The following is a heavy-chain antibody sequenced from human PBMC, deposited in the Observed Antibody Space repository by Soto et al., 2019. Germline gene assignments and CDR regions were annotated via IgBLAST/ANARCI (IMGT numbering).Heavy chain of an antibody. V-gene: IGHV1-3*01. Sequence: ASVKVSCKASGYTFTGYVMHWVRQAPGQRLEWMGWINAGNGDTKYSQQFQGRVTLTRDTSASTAYMELSSLRSEDTAVYYCARDSRSWHNWFDPWGQGTLVTVSS. CDR1: GYTFTGYV. CDR3: ARDSRSWHNWFDP. CDR2: INAGNGDT. D-gene: IGHD6-13*01. J-gene: IGHJ5*02.